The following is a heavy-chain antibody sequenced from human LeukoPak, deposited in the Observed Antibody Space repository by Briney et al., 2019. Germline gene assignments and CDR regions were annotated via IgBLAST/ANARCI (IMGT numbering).Heavy chain of an antibody. Sequence: SSETLSLTCTVSGGSISSYYWSWIRQPPGKGLEWIGYIYYSGSTNYNPSLKSRVTISVDTSKNQFSLKLSSVTAADTGVYYCARAWSGSRTRYFDLWGRGTLVTVSS. CDR1: GGSISSYY. CDR2: IYYSGST. CDR3: ARAWSGSRTRYFDL. J-gene: IGHJ2*01. D-gene: IGHD1-26*01. V-gene: IGHV4-59*01.